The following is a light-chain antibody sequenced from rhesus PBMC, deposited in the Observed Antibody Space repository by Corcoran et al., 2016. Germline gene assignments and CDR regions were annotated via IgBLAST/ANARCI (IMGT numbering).Light chain of an antibody. J-gene: IGKJ1*01. CDR1: QSIASN. V-gene: IGKV6-55*01. CDR2: YAS. Sequence: EIVLTQSPAFQSVTLKETVTITCQASQSIASNLHWYQWSPDPSPKLLIKYASESISGGHSRVSGSGFGTDCTLTRNSLEAEDAATYYCQQSSGFPRTFGQGTKVEIK. CDR3: QQSSGFPRT.